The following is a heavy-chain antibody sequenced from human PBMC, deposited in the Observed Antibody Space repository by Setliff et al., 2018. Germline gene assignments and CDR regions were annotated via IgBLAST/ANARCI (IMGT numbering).Heavy chain of an antibody. D-gene: IGHD3-22*01. J-gene: IGHJ3*02. CDR2: IYTSGNT. CDR3: ARGKIRITMIVVPTGGAFDI. CDR1: GGSISSGSYY. V-gene: IGHV4-61*09. Sequence: SETLSLTCTVSGGSISSGSYYWGWIRQPAGKGLEWIGHIYTSGNTDYSPSLKSRVTISVDTSKNQFSLKLSSVTAADTAVYYCARGKIRITMIVVPTGGAFDIWGQGTMVTVSS.